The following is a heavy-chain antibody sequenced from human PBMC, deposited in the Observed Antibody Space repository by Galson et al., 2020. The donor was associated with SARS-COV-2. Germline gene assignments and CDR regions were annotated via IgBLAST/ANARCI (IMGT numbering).Heavy chain of an antibody. Sequence: GESMKISCKGSGYTFMSHWISWVRQMPGKGLEWMGRIEPSDSYSNYSPSFQGHVTISADKSISTAYLQWSSLKASDTAIYYCARHDSSFHPYFDSWGQGTLVTVSS. J-gene: IGHJ4*02. V-gene: IGHV5-10-1*01. CDR3: ARHDSSFHPYFDS. CDR1: GYTFMSHW. CDR2: IEPSDSYS. D-gene: IGHD3-16*01.